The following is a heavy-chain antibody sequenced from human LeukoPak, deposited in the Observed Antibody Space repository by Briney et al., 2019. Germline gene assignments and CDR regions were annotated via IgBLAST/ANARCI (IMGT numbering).Heavy chain of an antibody. Sequence: SVKVSCKASGGTFSSYAISWVRQAPGQGPEWMGRIIPIFGTANYAQKFQGRVTITTDASTSTAYMELSSLRSEDTAVYYCARESAYCSGGSCYHDAFDIWGQGTMVTVSS. CDR3: ARESAYCSGGSCYHDAFDI. J-gene: IGHJ3*02. V-gene: IGHV1-69*05. CDR1: GGTFSSYA. CDR2: IIPIFGTA. D-gene: IGHD2-15*01.